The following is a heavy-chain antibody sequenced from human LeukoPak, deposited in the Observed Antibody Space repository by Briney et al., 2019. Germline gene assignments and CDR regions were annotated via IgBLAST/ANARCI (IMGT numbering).Heavy chain of an antibody. V-gene: IGHV3-21*01. CDR1: GFTFSSYS. J-gene: IGHJ4*02. CDR3: ATNEKAVAGTRKDY. Sequence: GGSLRLSCAASGFTFSSYSMNWVRQAPGKGMELVSSISSSSSYIYYADTVKGRFTISRDNAKNSLYLQMNSLRAEDTAVYYCATNEKAVAGTRKDYWGQGTLVTVSS. D-gene: IGHD6-19*01. CDR2: ISSSSSYI.